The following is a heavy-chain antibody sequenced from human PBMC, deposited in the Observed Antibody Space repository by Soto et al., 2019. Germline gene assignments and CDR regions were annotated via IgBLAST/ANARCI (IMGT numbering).Heavy chain of an antibody. CDR2: SHHTGST. V-gene: IGHV4-59*01. J-gene: IGHJ4*02. Sequence: SETLSLTCTVSGGPISSDYWSWIRQPPGKGLEWIGYSHHTGSTNYNPSLKSRVTMSVDTSKNQLSLKLSSVTAADTAVYYCARALVEMATIPPYFDHWGQGTPVTVSS. D-gene: IGHD5-12*01. CDR3: ARALVEMATIPPYFDH. CDR1: GGPISSDY.